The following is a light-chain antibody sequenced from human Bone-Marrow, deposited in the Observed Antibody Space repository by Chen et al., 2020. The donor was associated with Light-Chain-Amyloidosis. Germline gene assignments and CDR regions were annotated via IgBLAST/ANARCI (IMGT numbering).Light chain of an antibody. Sequence: QPALTQPPPGSGSPGQSITISCTGTSSDVGGDNHVSWYQQHPDKAPKLLIYEVTNRPSWVPDRFSGSKSDNTASLTISGLQTEDEADYFCSSYTITNTLVFGSGTKVTVL. V-gene: IGLV2-14*01. CDR1: SSDVGGDNH. CDR2: EVT. CDR3: SSYTITNTLV. J-gene: IGLJ1*01.